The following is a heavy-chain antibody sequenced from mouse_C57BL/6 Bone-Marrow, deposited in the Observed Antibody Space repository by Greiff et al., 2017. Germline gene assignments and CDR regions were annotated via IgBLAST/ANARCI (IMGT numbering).Heavy chain of an antibody. Sequence: QVQLKESGPELVKPGASVKISCKASGYAFSSSWMNWVKQRPGKGLEWIGRIYPGDGDTNYNGKFKGKATLTADKSSSTAYMQLSSLTSEDSAVYFCARTKLRLQKETWYFDYWGQGTTLTVSS. V-gene: IGHV1-82*01. CDR2: IYPGDGDT. D-gene: IGHD3-2*02. CDR3: ARTKLRLQKETWYFDY. CDR1: GYAFSSSW. J-gene: IGHJ2*01.